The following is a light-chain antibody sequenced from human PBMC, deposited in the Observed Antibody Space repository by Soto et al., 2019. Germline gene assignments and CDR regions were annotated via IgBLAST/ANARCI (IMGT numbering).Light chain of an antibody. Sequence: EIVMTQSPATLSVSPGERATLSCRASQSVSSNFAWYQQKPGQAPRLLIYGASTRATGIPARFSGSGSGTESTLTISSLQSEDFAVYYCQQYNNWPPNTFGQGTKLEIK. CDR3: QQYNNWPPNT. J-gene: IGKJ2*01. V-gene: IGKV3-15*01. CDR1: QSVSSN. CDR2: GAS.